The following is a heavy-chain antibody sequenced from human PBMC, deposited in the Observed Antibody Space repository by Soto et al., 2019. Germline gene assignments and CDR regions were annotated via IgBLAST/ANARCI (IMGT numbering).Heavy chain of an antibody. J-gene: IGHJ6*02. D-gene: IGHD3-10*01. CDR3: AIHRMVRGIDPYYYGMDV. CDR2: IYPGDSDT. Sequence: GESLKISCKGSGYSFTSYWIGWVRQMPGKGLEWMGIIYPGDSDTRYSPSFQGQVTISADKSISTAYLQWSSLKASDTAMYYCAIHRMVRGIDPYYYGMDVWGQGTTVTVSS. CDR1: GYSFTSYW. V-gene: IGHV5-51*01.